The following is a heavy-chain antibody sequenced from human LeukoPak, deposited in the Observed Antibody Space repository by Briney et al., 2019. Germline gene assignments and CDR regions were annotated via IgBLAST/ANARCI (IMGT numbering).Heavy chain of an antibody. V-gene: IGHV3-48*01. Sequence: GGSLRLSCAASGFPLSSYSINWVRQAPGKGLGWVSYISSSGSAIYYVDSVKGRFTVSRDNAKNSLFLQMNSPRAEDTAVYYCVRVKGSYFDYWGQGALVTVSS. CDR1: GFPLSSYS. J-gene: IGHJ4*02. D-gene: IGHD2-15*01. CDR3: VRVKGSYFDY. CDR2: ISSSGSAI.